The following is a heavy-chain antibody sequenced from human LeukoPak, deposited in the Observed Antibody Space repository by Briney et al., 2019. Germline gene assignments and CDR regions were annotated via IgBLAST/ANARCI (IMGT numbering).Heavy chain of an antibody. CDR3: ARDILAYCGGDCSFDY. CDR1: GVTFSSYA. Sequence: GGSLRLSCAASGVTFSSYAMHWVRQAPGKRLEWVAVISYDGSNKYYADSVKGRFTISRDNSNNTLYLQMNSLRAEDTAVYYCARDILAYCGGDCSFDYWGQGTLVTVSS. D-gene: IGHD2-21*02. J-gene: IGHJ4*02. CDR2: ISYDGSNK. V-gene: IGHV3-30*04.